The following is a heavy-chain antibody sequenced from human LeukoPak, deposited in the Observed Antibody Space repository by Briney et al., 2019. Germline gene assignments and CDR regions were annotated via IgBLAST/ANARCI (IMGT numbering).Heavy chain of an antibody. CDR2: IYYSGST. CDR3: ARCLSRCNNGFDI. CDR1: GGSISSYH. Sequence: SETLSLTCTVSGGSISSYHWSWIRQPPGKGLEWFGHIYYSGSTAYNPSLKSRVTISVDTSKNQFSLKLSSVTAADTAVYYCARCLSRCNNGFDIWGQGTMVTVSS. V-gene: IGHV4-59*01. J-gene: IGHJ3*02. D-gene: IGHD2/OR15-2a*01.